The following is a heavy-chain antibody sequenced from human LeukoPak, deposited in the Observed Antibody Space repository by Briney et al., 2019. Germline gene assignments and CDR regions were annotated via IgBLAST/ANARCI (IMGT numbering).Heavy chain of an antibody. D-gene: IGHD6-19*01. CDR2: INWNGGST. CDR1: GFTFDDYG. Sequence: GGSLRLSCAASGFTFDDYGMSWVRQAPGKGLEWVSGINWNGGSTGYADSVKGRFTISRDNSRDTLYLQMSSLRAEDTAVYYCASLPAVAGHLDSWGKGTLVTVSS. V-gene: IGHV3-20*04. J-gene: IGHJ4*02. CDR3: ASLPAVAGHLDS.